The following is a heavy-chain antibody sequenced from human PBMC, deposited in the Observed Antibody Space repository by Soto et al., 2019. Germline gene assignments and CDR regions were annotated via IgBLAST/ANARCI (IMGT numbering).Heavy chain of an antibody. V-gene: IGHV4-39*01. CDR1: GGYISSSSYY. CDR2: IYYSGST. D-gene: IGHD3-22*01. J-gene: IGHJ5*02. CDR3: ARNYYDSSGYPEYNWFDP. Sequence: PSETLSLTCTVSGGYISSSSYYWGWIRQPPGKGLEWIGSIYYSGSTYYNPSLKSRVTISVDTSKNQFSLKLSSVTAADTAVYYCARNYYDSSGYPEYNWFDPWGQGTLVTVSS.